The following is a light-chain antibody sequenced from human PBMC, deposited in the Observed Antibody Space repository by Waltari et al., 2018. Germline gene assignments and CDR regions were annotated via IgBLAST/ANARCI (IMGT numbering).Light chain of an antibody. CDR1: QGVGRA. CDR3: QMYVRLPVT. J-gene: IGKJ1*01. V-gene: IGKV3-20*01. Sequence: EIVLTQSPGSLALSPGERATLSCRASQGVGRALAWYQQKPGQAPRLLIFDASSRATGSSDKVSGGGSGTDFSLTISGVEPEDCAVYFCQMYVRLPVTFGQGTKVEVK. CDR2: DAS.